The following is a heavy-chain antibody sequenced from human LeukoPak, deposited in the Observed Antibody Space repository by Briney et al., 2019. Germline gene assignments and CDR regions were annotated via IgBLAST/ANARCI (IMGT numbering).Heavy chain of an antibody. CDR2: IYPGDSDA. CDR3: ARLDPGVKSYYRIYFDY. CDR1: GYNFTNYW. D-gene: IGHD3-10*01. V-gene: IGHV5-51*01. J-gene: IGHJ4*02. Sequence: GESLKISCQGFGYNFTNYWIGWVRQMPGKGLGWMGIIYPGDSDARYSPSFQGQVTMSADKSIGTAYLQWSSLKAPDTAMYYCARLDPGVKSYYRIYFDYWGQGTLVTVSS.